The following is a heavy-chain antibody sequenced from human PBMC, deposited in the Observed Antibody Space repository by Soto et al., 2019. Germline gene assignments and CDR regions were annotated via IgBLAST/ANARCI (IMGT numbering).Heavy chain of an antibody. CDR1: GGSFSGYY. V-gene: IGHV4-34*01. J-gene: IGHJ4*02. CDR3: ARGRTYYDFWSGYPLHFDY. CDR2: INHSGST. D-gene: IGHD3-3*01. Sequence: SETLSLTCAVYGGSFSGYYWSWIRQPPGEGLEWIGEINHSGSTNYNPSLKSRVTISVDTSKNQFSLKLSSVTAADTAVYYCARGRTYYDFWSGYPLHFDYWGQGTLVTVSS.